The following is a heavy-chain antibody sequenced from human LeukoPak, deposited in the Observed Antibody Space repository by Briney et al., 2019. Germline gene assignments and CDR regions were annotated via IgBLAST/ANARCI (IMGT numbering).Heavy chain of an antibody. J-gene: IGHJ4*02. CDR3: AREDSGYDLIDY. CDR1: GYTFTGYY. CDR2: INPNSGGA. D-gene: IGHD5-12*01. Sequence: ASVKVSCTASGYTFTGYYMHWVRQAPGQGLEWMGWINPNSGGANYAQKFQGRVTMTRDTSISTAYMELSRLRSDDTAVYYCAREDSGYDLIDYWGQGTLVTVSS. V-gene: IGHV1-2*02.